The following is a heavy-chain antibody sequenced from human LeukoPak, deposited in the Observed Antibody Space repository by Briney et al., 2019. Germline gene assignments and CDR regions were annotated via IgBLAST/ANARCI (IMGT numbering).Heavy chain of an antibody. CDR2: ISGSGGST. D-gene: IGHD5-24*01. J-gene: IGHJ4*02. CDR3: AIRWLRKPVDY. CDR1: GFAFNSYA. V-gene: IGHV3-23*01. Sequence: GGSLRLSCAASGFAFNSYAMSWVRQAPGKGLEWVSGISGSGGSTYYADSVKGRFTISRDNSKNTLYLQMNSLRAEDTAEYYCAIRWLRKPVDYWGQGTLVTVSS.